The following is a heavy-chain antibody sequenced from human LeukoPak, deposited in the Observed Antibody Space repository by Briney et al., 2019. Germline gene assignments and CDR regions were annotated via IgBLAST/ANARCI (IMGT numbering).Heavy chain of an antibody. J-gene: IGHJ4*02. V-gene: IGHV4-34*01. CDR2: INHSGST. D-gene: IGHD3-22*01. Sequence: SETLSLTCAVYGGSFSGYYWSWVRQPPGKGLEWIGEINHSGSTNYNPSLKSRVTISVDTSKNQFSLKLSSVTAADTAVYYCARRGVVVIPLDYWGQGTLVTVSS. CDR3: ARRGVVVIPLDY. CDR1: GGSFSGYY.